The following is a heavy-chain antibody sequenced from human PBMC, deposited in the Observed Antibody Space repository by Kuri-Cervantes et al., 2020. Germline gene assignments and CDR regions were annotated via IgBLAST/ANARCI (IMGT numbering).Heavy chain of an antibody. V-gene: IGHV3-33*08. J-gene: IGHJ3*02. CDR2: ILFDGTNT. D-gene: IGHD3-9*01. Sequence: GESLKISCVTSGFTFSSYGMHRVRQAPGKGLEWVAGILFDGTNTYYGDSVRGRFTISRDNAKNSLYLQMNSLRAEDTAVYYCARDDILTGYYLLGAFDIWGQGTMVTVSS. CDR3: ARDDILTGYYLLGAFDI. CDR1: GFTFSSYG.